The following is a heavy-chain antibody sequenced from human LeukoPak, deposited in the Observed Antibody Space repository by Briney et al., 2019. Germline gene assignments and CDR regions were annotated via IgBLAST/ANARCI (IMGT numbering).Heavy chain of an antibody. Sequence: GGSLRLSCAASGFAFSSDNMNWVRQPPGKGLEWVSSISSSSTYIYYADSVKGRFTISRDNAKNSLFLQMNSLRAYDTAVYYCARANGSYYYLDYWGQGTLVTVSS. V-gene: IGHV3-21*01. CDR2: ISSSSTYI. CDR1: GFAFSSDN. D-gene: IGHD1-26*01. J-gene: IGHJ4*02. CDR3: ARANGSYYYLDY.